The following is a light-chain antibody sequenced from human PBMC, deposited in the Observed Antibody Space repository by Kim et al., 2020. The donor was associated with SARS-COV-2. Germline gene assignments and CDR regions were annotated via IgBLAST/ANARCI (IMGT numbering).Light chain of an antibody. CDR3: QQYRHWPYS. CDR1: QGIASR. J-gene: IGKJ2*01. Sequence: SPGKGPPLSCRSSQGIASRLSGYQHTPGQAPRLLLYRATTRATGVPARFTGSGSGTEFSLTITSLQSEGFVIYFCQQYRHWPYSFGQGTKLEI. V-gene: IGKV3-15*01. CDR2: RAT.